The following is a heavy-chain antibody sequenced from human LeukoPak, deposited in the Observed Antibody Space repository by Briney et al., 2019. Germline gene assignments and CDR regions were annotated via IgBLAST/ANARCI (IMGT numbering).Heavy chain of an antibody. V-gene: IGHV5-51*01. J-gene: IGHJ4*02. CDR1: GYSFTSYW. CDR2: IYHGDSDT. CDR3: ARRLLRYYYDSSGYYDFDY. Sequence: GESLKISCKGSGYSFTSYWIGWVRQMPGKGLEWMGIIYHGDSDTRYSPSFQGQVTISADKSISTAYLQWSSLKASDTAMYYCARRLLRYYYDSSGYYDFDYWGQGTLVTVSS. D-gene: IGHD3-22*01.